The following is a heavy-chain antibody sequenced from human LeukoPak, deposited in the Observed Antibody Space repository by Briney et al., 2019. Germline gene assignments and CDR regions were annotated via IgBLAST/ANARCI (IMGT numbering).Heavy chain of an antibody. V-gene: IGHV1-2*02. J-gene: IGHJ5*02. CDR3: ARGPLLRYFDWLSNNWFDP. Sequence: ASVKVSCKASGYTFTGYYMHWVRQAPGQGLEWMGWINPNSGGTNYARKFRGRVTMTRDTSISTAYMELSRLRSDDTAVYYCARGPLLRYFDWLSNNWFDPWGQGTLVTVSS. D-gene: IGHD3-9*01. CDR1: GYTFTGYY. CDR2: INPNSGGT.